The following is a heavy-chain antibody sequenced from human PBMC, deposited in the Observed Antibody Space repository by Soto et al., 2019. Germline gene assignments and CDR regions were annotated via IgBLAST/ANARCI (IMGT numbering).Heavy chain of an antibody. CDR2: IYRSGST. J-gene: IGHJ2*01. CDR3: VTNSAYRYWHFDL. V-gene: IGHV4-30-2*01. Sequence: QLQLQESGSGLVKPSQTLSLTCAVSGGSISSGDYSWSRIRQPPGKGLEWIGYIYRSGSTYYNPSLKSRVTMSIDGSKNQFSLRLTSVTAADTAVYYCVTNSAYRYWHFDLWGRGTLVTVSS. D-gene: IGHD3-22*01. CDR1: GGSISSGDYS.